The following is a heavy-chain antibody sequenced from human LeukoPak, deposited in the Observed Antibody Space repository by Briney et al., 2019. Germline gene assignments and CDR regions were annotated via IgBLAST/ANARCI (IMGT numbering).Heavy chain of an antibody. J-gene: IGHJ5*02. CDR2: IYYSGST. V-gene: IGHV4-59*01. CDR1: SGSISSFY. CDR3: ARLKEVVALNWFDP. Sequence: SETLSLTCTVSSGSISSFYWSWIRQPPGKGLEWIGYIYYSGSTNYNPSLKSRVTISVDTSKNQFSLKLSSVTAADTAVYYCARLKEVVALNWFDPWGQGTLVTVSS.